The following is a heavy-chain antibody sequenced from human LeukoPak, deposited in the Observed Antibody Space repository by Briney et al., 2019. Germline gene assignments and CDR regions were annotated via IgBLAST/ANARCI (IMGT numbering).Heavy chain of an antibody. V-gene: IGHV3-48*03. CDR1: GFTFSSYE. CDR2: ISGNGNTI. D-gene: IGHD3-22*01. CDR3: ARDLSYYYDTSGSRISDAFDI. J-gene: IGHJ3*02. Sequence: PGGSLRLSCAASGFTFSSYEMNWVRQAPGKGLEWVSYISGNGNTIYNADSVKGRFTISRDNAKNSLYLKMNSLRAEDTAVYYCARDLSYYYDTSGSRISDAFDIWGQGTMVTVSS.